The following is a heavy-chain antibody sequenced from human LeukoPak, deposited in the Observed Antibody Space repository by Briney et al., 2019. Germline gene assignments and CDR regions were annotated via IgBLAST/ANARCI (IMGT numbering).Heavy chain of an antibody. CDR2: ISGSGGST. J-gene: IGHJ4*02. V-gene: IGHV3-23*01. D-gene: IGHD5-18*01. CDR3: AKGRGYSYGYFDY. CDR1: GFTFSSYG. Sequence: GGSLRLSCAASGFTFSSYGMSWVRQAPGKGLEWVSAISGSGGSTYYADSVKGRFTISRDKSKNTLYLQMNSLRAEDTAVYYCAKGRGYSYGYFDYWGQGTLVTVSS.